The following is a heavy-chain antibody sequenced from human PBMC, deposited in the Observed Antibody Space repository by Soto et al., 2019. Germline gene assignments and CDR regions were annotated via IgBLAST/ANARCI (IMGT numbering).Heavy chain of an antibody. CDR3: ARPLVPAAMVNWFDP. CDR1: GFTFSDYY. Sequence: GGSLRLSCAASGFTFSDYYMSWIRQAPGKGLEWVSYISSSGSTIYYADSVKGRFTISRDNAKNSLYLQMNSLRAEDTAVYYCARPLVPAAMVNWFDPWGQGTLVTVSS. D-gene: IGHD2-2*01. V-gene: IGHV3-11*01. J-gene: IGHJ5*02. CDR2: ISSSGSTI.